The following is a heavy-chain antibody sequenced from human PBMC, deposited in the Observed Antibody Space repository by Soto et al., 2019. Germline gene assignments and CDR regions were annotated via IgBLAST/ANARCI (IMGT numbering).Heavy chain of an antibody. Sequence: PGGSLRLSCAASGFTFDDYAMHWVRQAPGKGLEWVSGISWNGGSIGYADSVKGRFTISRDNAKNSLYLQMNSLRAEDTALYYCAKAGSSGWYFYFDYWGQGTLVTVSS. CDR3: AKAGSSGWYFYFDY. CDR1: GFTFDDYA. V-gene: IGHV3-9*01. J-gene: IGHJ4*02. D-gene: IGHD6-19*01. CDR2: ISWNGGSI.